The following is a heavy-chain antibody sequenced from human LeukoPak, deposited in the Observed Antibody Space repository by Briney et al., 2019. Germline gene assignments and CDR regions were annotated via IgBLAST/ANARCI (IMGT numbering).Heavy chain of an antibody. D-gene: IGHD3-16*02. Sequence: ASVKVSCKASGYAFTGYGISWVRQAPGQGLEWMGWISAYNGNTNYAQKLQGRVTMTTDTSTSTAYMELRSLRSDDTAVYYCAAQTYYDYVWGSYRYGNFDYWGQGTLVTVSS. CDR1: GYAFTGYG. V-gene: IGHV1-18*01. CDR2: ISAYNGNT. CDR3: AAQTYYDYVWGSYRYGNFDY. J-gene: IGHJ4*02.